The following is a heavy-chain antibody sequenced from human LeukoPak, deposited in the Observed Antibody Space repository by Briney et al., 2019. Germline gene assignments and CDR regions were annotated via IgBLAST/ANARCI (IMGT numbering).Heavy chain of an antibody. D-gene: IGHD5-18*01. CDR3: ASPVDTAMVIGGNAFDI. J-gene: IGHJ3*02. CDR1: GFTFSSYS. V-gene: IGHV3-7*01. Sequence: GGSLRLSCAASGFTFSSYSMNWVRQAPGKGLEWVANIKQDGSEKYYVDSVKGRFTISRDNAKNSLYLQMNSLRAEDTAVYYCASPVDTAMVIGGNAFDIWGQGTMVTVSS. CDR2: IKQDGSEK.